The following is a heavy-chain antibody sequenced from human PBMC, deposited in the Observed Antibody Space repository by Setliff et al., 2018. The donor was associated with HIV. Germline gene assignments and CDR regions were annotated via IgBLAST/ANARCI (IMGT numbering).Heavy chain of an antibody. CDR2: IYPGDSTI. V-gene: IGHV5-51*01. J-gene: IGHJ4*02. CDR3: IRRRRAPGTADLESY. D-gene: IGHD2-21*02. CDR1: GYSFTSYW. Sequence: PGESLKISCKGFGYSFTSYWIGWVRQMPGKGLEWMGVIYPGDSTIRYGPSFQGQVTISADRSITTAYLQWSSLTASDTATYYCIRRRRAPGTADLESYWGQGTLVTSPQ.